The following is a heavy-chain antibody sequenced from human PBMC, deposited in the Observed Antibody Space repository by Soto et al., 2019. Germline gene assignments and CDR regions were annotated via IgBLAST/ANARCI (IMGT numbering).Heavy chain of an antibody. Sequence: QVQLVQSGAEVKKPGSSVKVSCKASGGTFSSYAISWVRQAPGQGLEWMGGIIPIFGTANYAQKFQGRVTISADESTSTDYMELSSLRSEDTAVYYCARALNSVPTDYYGMDVWGQGTTVTVSS. CDR1: GGTFSSYA. V-gene: IGHV1-69*01. CDR2: IIPIFGTA. D-gene: IGHD3-10*01. CDR3: ARALNSVPTDYYGMDV. J-gene: IGHJ6*02.